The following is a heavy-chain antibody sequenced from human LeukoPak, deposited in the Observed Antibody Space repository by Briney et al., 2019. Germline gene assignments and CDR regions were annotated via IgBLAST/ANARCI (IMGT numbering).Heavy chain of an antibody. CDR2: IKQDESEK. Sequence: GGSLRLSCAASGFTFSGYWMTWVRQAPGKGLEWVTNIKQDESEKYYVDSVKGRLTVSRDNARNLLYLQMNSLRADDTAVYYYARVVDGCSFDYWGRGTLVTVSS. V-gene: IGHV3-7*01. CDR3: ARVVDGCSFDY. CDR1: GFTFSGYW. D-gene: IGHD4/OR15-4a*01. J-gene: IGHJ4*02.